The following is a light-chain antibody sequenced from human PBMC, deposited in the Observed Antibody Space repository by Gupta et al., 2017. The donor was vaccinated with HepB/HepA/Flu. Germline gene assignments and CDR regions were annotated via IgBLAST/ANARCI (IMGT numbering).Light chain of an antibody. CDR1: QSLVHTDGYIY. CDR3: MQGTFWRT. CDR2: KVS. J-gene: IGKJ1*01. V-gene: IGKV2-30*02. Sequence: EVVMTQSPLSLPVTLGQSASISCKSSQSLVHTDGYIYLNWFHQRPGQSPRRLIYKVSNRDSGVPDRFSGSGSGTDFTLKISRVEAEDVGVYYFMQGTFWRTFGQGTKVEI.